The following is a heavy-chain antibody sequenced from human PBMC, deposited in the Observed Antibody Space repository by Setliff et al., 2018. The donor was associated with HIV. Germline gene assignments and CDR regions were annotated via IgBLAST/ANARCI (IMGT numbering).Heavy chain of an antibody. CDR2: IYYSGST. CDR1: GGSISSHY. CDR3: ARDGPLEGSYRYYYY. Sequence: NPSETLSLTCTVSGGSISSHYWSWIRQPPGKGLEWIGYIYYSGSTNYNPSLKSRVTISVDTSKNQFSLKLSSVTAADTAVYYCARDGPLEGSYRYYYYWGQGTLVTVSS. D-gene: IGHD3-10*01. V-gene: IGHV4-59*11. J-gene: IGHJ4*02.